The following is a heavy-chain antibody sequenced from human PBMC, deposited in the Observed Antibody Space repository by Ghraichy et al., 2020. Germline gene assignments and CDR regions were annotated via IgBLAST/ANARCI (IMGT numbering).Heavy chain of an antibody. CDR1: GFTFSRDA. Sequence: GGSLRLSCSASGFTFSRDAMSWVRQAPGKGLEYVSSVSSNGDSTFYADSVKGRFTISRDNSKNTLYLQMTSLRPEDTAIYYCVKDSLYGDNLLVGFDYCGQGTLVTVSS. CDR2: VSSNGDST. D-gene: IGHD7-27*01. CDR3: VKDSLYGDNLLVGFDY. J-gene: IGHJ4*02. V-gene: IGHV3-64D*09.